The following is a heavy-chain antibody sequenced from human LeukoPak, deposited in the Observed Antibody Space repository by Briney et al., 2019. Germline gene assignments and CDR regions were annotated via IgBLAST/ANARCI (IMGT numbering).Heavy chain of an antibody. CDR3: AKPEDYDFWSGYSYYFDC. CDR2: ICGSGGST. CDR1: GFTFSSYA. D-gene: IGHD3-3*01. V-gene: IGHV3-23*01. J-gene: IGHJ4*02. Sequence: GGSLRLSCAASGFTFSSYAMSWVRQAPGKGLEWVSAICGSGGSTYYADSVKGRFTISRDNSKNTLYLQMNSLRAEDTAVYYCAKPEDYDFWSGYSYYFDCWGQGTLVTVSS.